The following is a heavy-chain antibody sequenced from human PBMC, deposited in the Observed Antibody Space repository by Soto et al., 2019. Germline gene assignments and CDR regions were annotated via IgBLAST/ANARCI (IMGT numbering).Heavy chain of an antibody. Sequence: EVQLVESGGGLAQPGGSLRLSCVASGFTFSSYSITWIRQAPGKGPEWVSWISPAGNSVDYTDSVKGRFTISRDNPGNSLYLEMSRLRDVDTAVYYCVIDHVWAFDYWGQGTLVTVSS. V-gene: IGHV3-48*02. CDR3: VIDHVWAFDY. J-gene: IGHJ4*02. CDR2: ISPAGNSV. CDR1: GFTFSSYS. D-gene: IGHD3-16*01.